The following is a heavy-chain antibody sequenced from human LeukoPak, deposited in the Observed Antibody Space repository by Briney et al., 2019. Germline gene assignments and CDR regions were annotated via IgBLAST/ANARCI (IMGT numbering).Heavy chain of an antibody. CDR2: TYYRSKWYN. CDR1: GDSVPSNSCA. V-gene: IGHV6-1*01. Sequence: SQTLSLTCTISGDSVPSNSCAWNWIRQSPSRGLEWLGRTYYRSKWYNDYAVSVKSRIIINPDTSKNQLSLQLNSVTPEDTAVYYCSRAEGSSSTNRPFDYWGQGTLVTVSS. J-gene: IGHJ4*02. CDR3: SRAEGSSSTNRPFDY. D-gene: IGHD2-15*01.